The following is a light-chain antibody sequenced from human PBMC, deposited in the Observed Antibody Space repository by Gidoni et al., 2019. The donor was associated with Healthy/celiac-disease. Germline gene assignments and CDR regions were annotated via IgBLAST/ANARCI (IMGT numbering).Light chain of an antibody. CDR1: QSLRTTT. V-gene: IGKV1-39*01. CDR3: QQTHSFPYT. Sequence: DIQMTQSPSSLSASVGDTVTITCRASQSLRTTTVSWYQQRPGKVPNLLIYGASSLETGVPSRFSGSGSGTDFTLTITSLQPEDFATYYCQQTHSFPYTFGQGSKLDI. J-gene: IGKJ2*01. CDR2: GAS.